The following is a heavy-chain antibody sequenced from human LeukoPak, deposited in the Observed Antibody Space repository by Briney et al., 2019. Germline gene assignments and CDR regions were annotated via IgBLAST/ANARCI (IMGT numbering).Heavy chain of an antibody. V-gene: IGHV3-73*01. D-gene: IGHD1-14*01. Sequence: GGSLRLSCAASGLTFSGSAMHWVRQASGKGLEWVGRIRSKANSYATAYAASVKGRFTISRGDSKNTAYLQMNSLKTEDTAVYYCTRHGSTGTYWGQGTLVTVSS. CDR3: TRHGSTGTY. J-gene: IGHJ4*02. CDR2: IRSKANSYAT. CDR1: GLTFSGSA.